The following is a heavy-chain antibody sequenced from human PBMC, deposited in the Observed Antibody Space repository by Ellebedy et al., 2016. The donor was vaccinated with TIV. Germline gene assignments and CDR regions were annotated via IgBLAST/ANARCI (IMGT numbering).Heavy chain of an antibody. CDR1: GGSINYY. CDR2: IHYSGST. CDR3: ARSHQGVFDH. D-gene: IGHD3-16*01. V-gene: IGHV4-59*01. J-gene: IGHJ4*02. Sequence: MPSETLSLTCTVSGGSINYYWSWIRQPPGKGLEWIGYIHYSGSTNYNPSLKSRVTISVDTSRNQFSLKLRSVTAADTAMYYCARSHQGVFDHWGQGTLVTVSS.